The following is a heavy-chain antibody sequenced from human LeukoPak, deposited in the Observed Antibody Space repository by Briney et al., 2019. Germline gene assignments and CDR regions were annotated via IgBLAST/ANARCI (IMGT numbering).Heavy chain of an antibody. D-gene: IGHD3-9*01. CDR2: INHSGST. CDR3: ARGGIRYFDWLSRLDY. J-gene: IGHJ4*02. CDR1: GGSFSGYY. Sequence: PSETLSLTCAVYGGSFSGYYWSWIRQPPGKGLEWIGEINHSGSTNYNPSLKSRVTISVDTSKNQFSLKLSSVTAADTAVYYCARGGIRYFDWLSRLDYWGQGTLVTVSS. V-gene: IGHV4-34*01.